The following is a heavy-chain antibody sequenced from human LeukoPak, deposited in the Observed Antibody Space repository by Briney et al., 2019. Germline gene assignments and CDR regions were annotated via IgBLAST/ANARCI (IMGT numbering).Heavy chain of an antibody. J-gene: IGHJ5*02. V-gene: IGHV4-39*01. CDR2: IYYSGST. CDR3: ARYSSSVGWFDP. Sequence: SETLSLTCTVSGGSISSSSYYWGWIRQPPGKGLEWIGSIYYSGSTYYNPSLKSRVTISVDTSNNQFSLKLSSVTAADTAVYYCARYSSSVGWFDPWGQGTLVTVSS. D-gene: IGHD3-22*01. CDR1: GGSISSSSYY.